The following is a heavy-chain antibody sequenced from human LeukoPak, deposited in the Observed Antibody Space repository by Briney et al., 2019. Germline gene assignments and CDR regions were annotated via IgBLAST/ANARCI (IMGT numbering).Heavy chain of an antibody. CDR3: AREVCSGGSGHKGYYFDC. V-gene: IGHV3-48*01. J-gene: IGHJ4*02. CDR2: ISSSSSTI. D-gene: IGHD2-15*01. CDR1: GFTFRSYS. Sequence: GGSLRLSCAASGFTFRSYSMNWVRQAPGKGLEWVSYISSSSSTIYYADSVKGRFTISRDNAKNSLYLQMNSLRAEDTAVYYCAREVCSGGSGHKGYYFDCWGQGTLVTVSS.